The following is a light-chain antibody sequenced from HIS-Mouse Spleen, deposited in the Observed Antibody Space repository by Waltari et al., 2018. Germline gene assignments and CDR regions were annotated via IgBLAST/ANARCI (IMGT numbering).Light chain of an antibody. J-gene: IGLJ1*01. CDR2: EVS. Sequence: QSALTQPASVSGSPGQSITISCTGTSSDVGGYNYVPWYQKHQGKAPKPMIYEVSNRPSGVSKRFSGSKSGNTASLTISGLQAEDEADYYCSSYTSSSTYVFGTGTKVTVL. CDR3: SSYTSSSTYV. CDR1: SSDVGGYNY. V-gene: IGLV2-14*01.